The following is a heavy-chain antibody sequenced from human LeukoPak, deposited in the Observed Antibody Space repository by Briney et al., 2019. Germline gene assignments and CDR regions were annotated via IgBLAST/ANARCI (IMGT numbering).Heavy chain of an antibody. CDR3: ARVMMTFGGVIVRGFDY. J-gene: IGHJ4*02. V-gene: IGHV3-11*04. CDR2: ISSSGSTI. CDR1: GFTFSDYY. D-gene: IGHD3-16*02. Sequence: PGGSLRLSCAASGFTFSDYYMSWIRQAPGKGLEWVSYISSSGSTIYYADSVKGRFTISRDNAKNSLYLQMNSLRAEDTAGYYCARVMMTFGGVIVRGFDYWGQGTLVTVSS.